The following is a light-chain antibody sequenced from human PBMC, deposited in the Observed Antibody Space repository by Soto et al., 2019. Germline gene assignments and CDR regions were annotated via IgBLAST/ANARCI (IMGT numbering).Light chain of an antibody. CDR3: QQYNSYPYT. V-gene: IGKV1-5*03. CDR1: QSVSGW. J-gene: IGKJ2*01. CDR2: KAS. Sequence: DIQMTQSPSTLSASVGDRVTITCRASQSVSGWLAWYQQKAGKAPKLLNYKASTLESAAPSRFSGSGSGTEFTLTISSLQPDDSATYYCQQYNSYPYTFGQGTKLEIK.